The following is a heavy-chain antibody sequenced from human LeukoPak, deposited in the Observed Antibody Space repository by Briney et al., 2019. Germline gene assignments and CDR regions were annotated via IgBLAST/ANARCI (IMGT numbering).Heavy chain of an antibody. CDR2: INHSGST. CDR1: GGSFSGYY. D-gene: IGHD2-2*01. V-gene: IGHV4-34*01. J-gene: IGHJ3*02. Sequence: SETLSLTCAVYGGSFSGYYWSWIRQPPGKGLEWIGEINHSGSTNYNPSLKSRVTISVDTSKNQFSLKLSSVTAADTAVYYCARPNYCSSTSCYHAFDIWGQGTMVTVSS. CDR3: ARPNYCSSTSCYHAFDI.